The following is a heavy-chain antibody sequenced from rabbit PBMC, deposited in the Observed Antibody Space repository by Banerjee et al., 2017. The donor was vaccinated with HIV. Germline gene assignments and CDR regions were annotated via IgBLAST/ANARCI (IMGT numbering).Heavy chain of an antibody. CDR3: GSAYIDYGWAYKL. CDR1: GFDFSSSYY. V-gene: IGHV1S40*01. D-gene: IGHD6-1*01. J-gene: IGHJ4*01. Sequence: QSLEESGGDLVKPGASLTLTCKASGFDFSSSYYMCWVRQAPGKGLEWIGYIYAGNTYYASWAKGRFTISKTSSTTVTLQMTSLTAADTATYFCGSAYIDYGWAYKLWGQGTLVTVS. CDR2: IYAGNT.